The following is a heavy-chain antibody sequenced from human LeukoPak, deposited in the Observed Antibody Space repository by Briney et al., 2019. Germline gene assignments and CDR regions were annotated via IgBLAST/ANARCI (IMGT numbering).Heavy chain of an antibody. CDR3: ARVRAKRMIGVMDV. J-gene: IGHJ6*02. CDR2: MNSKSGNK. D-gene: IGHD3-22*01. CDR1: VYILTSYD. V-gene: IGHV1-8*01. Sequence: ASVTVSRKGCVYILTSYDIHGVRQATAQGVEWVGWMNSKSGNKDYPQKFQGRVTMTRNTSISRAYMGLSTLRSEDTAVYYCARVRAKRMIGVMDVWGQGTTVTVSS.